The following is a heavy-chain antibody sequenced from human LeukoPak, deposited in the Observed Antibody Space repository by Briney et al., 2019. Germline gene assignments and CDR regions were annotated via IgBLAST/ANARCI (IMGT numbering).Heavy chain of an antibody. CDR2: ISSSSSYI. D-gene: IGHD6-13*01. CDR1: GFTFSSYS. Sequence: SGGSLRLSCAASGFTFSSYSMNWVRQAPGKGLEWVSSISSSSSYIYYADSVKGRFTISRDNAKNPLYLQMNSLRAEDTAVYYCARAVGQLVDNWFDPWGQGTLVTVSS. CDR3: ARAVGQLVDNWFDP. J-gene: IGHJ5*02. V-gene: IGHV3-21*01.